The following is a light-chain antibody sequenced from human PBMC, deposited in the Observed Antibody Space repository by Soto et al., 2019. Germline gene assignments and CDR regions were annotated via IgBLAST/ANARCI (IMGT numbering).Light chain of an antibody. CDR2: GAS. J-gene: IGKJ1*01. CDR1: QSVSSSY. CDR3: QQYGSAPQT. Sequence: EIVLTQSPGTLSLSPGERATLSCRARQSVSSSYLAWYQQKPGQAPRLLIYGASSRATGIPDRFSGSGSGTDFTLTISRLEPEDFAVYYCQQYGSAPQTFGRGTKVELK. V-gene: IGKV3-20*01.